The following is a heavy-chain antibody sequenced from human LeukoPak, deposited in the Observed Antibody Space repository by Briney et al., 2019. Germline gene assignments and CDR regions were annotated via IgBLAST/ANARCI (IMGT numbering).Heavy chain of an antibody. CDR3: ARSYDSSGYVSPYYFDY. CDR1: GGSISSYY. J-gene: IGHJ4*02. D-gene: IGHD3-22*01. CDR2: IYYSGST. V-gene: IGHV4-59*01. Sequence: PSGTPSLTCTVSGGSISSYYWSWIRQPPGKGLEWIGYIYYSGSTNYNPSLKSRVTISVDTSKNQFSLKLSSVTAADTAVYYCARSYDSSGYVSPYYFDYWGQGTLVTVSS.